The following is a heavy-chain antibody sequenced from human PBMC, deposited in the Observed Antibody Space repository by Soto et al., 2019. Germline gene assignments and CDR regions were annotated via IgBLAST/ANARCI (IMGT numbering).Heavy chain of an antibody. CDR1: GGSINNYF. J-gene: IGHJ5*02. CDR3: ARGSAWSGTNWFDP. Sequence: QVQLQESGPGLVKPSETLSLTCTVSGGSINNYFWSWIRQPPGKGLEWIGYIYHSGSTIYNPSLKSQVTISVDKLNNQFSLRLSSVTAADTAVYYCARGSAWSGTNWFDPWGQGTLVTVSS. CDR2: IYHSGST. D-gene: IGHD6-19*01. V-gene: IGHV4-59*08.